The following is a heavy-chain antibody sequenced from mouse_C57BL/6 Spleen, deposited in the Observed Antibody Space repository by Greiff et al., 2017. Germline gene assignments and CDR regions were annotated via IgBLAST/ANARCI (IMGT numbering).Heavy chain of an antibody. CDR3: ARNYIDY. CDR2: LNPSTGGS. V-gene: IGHV1-42*01. J-gene: IGHJ2*01. Sequence: EVKLMESGPELVKPGASVKISCKASGYSFTGYYMNWVKQSPEKSLEWIGELNPSTGGSTYNQKFKAKATLTVDKSSSAANMQLKSLTSEDSAVYYCARNYIDYWGQGTTLTVSS. D-gene: IGHD2-12*01. CDR1: GYSFTGYY.